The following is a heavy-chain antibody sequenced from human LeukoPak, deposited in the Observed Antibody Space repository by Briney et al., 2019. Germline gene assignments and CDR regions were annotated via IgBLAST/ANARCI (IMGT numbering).Heavy chain of an antibody. D-gene: IGHD1-26*01. CDR2: ISSSSTYI. V-gene: IGHV3-21*04. J-gene: IGHJ4*02. CDR1: GFTFSRYS. Sequence: GGSLRLSCAASGFTFSRYSMNWVRQAPGKGLEWVSAISSSSTYIYYADSVKGRFTISRDNAKNSLYLQMNSLRAEDTAVYYCAKGGKWDVTPFDYWGQGTLVTVSS. CDR3: AKGGKWDVTPFDY.